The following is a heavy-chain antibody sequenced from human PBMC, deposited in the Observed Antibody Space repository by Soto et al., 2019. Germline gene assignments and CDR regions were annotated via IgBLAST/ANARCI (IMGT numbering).Heavy chain of an antibody. CDR3: ARFGTATVVHLDY. CDR2: IYSGGST. D-gene: IGHD4-17*01. V-gene: IGHV3-66*01. J-gene: IGHJ4*02. Sequence: PGKGLEWVSVIYSGGSTYYADSVKGRFTISRDNSKNTLYLQMNSLRAEDTAVYYCARFGTATVVHLDYGGQGTLVSVSS.